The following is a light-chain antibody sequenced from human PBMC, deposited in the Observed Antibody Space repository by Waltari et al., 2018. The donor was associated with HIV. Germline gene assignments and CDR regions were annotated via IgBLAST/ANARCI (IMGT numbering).Light chain of an antibody. CDR1: SNNVGNYNYNY. V-gene: IGLV2-14*03. Sequence: QSALTQPASVSGSPGQSITISCTGTSNNVGNYNYNYVSWYQQPPGKAPKLMIYDVSNRPSGVSNRFSGSKSGNTASLTISGLQAEDEADYHCSLYTDNSWVFGGGTKLTVL. CDR2: DVS. J-gene: IGLJ3*02. CDR3: SLYTDNSWV.